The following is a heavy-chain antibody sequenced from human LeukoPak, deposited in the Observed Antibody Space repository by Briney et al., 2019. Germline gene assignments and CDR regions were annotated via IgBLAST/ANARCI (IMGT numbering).Heavy chain of an antibody. J-gene: IGHJ4*02. CDR3: ARDSNYYDSSGVVDY. V-gene: IGHV1-46*01. CDR1: GYTFSGYY. Sequence: GASVKVSCKASGYTFSGYYMHWVRQAPGQGLEWMGIINPSGGSTSYAQKFQGRVTMTRDMSTSTVYMELSSLRSEDTAVYYCARDSNYYDSSGVVDYWGQGTLVTVSS. D-gene: IGHD3-22*01. CDR2: INPSGGST.